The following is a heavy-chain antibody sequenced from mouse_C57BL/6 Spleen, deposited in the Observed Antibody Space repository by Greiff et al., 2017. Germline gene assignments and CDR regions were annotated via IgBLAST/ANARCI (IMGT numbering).Heavy chain of an antibody. J-gene: IGHJ1*03. CDR3: ARRDCDAWYFGG. CDR1: GYTFTSYW. Sequence: QVQLQQSGAELVKPGASVKMSCKASGYTFTSYWITWVKQRPGQGLEWIGDIYPGSGSTNYNEKFKSKATLTVDTSSSTAYMQLSSLTSEDSAVYYCARRDCDAWYFGGWGTGTTVTVAS. V-gene: IGHV1-55*01. D-gene: IGHD2-13*01. CDR2: IYPGSGST.